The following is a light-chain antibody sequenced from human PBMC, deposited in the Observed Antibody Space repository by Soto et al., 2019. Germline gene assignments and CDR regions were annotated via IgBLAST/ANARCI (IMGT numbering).Light chain of an antibody. CDR3: QQYGGSGKA. J-gene: IGKJ1*01. V-gene: IGKV3-20*01. Sequence: ENVLTQSPGTLSLSPRERATLSCRASQSVSSSDLAWYQQKPGQAPRLLIYGASSRATGIPDRFSGSGSGTDFTLTISRLEPEDCAVYYCQQYGGSGKAFGQGTKVEIK. CDR1: QSVSSSD. CDR2: GAS.